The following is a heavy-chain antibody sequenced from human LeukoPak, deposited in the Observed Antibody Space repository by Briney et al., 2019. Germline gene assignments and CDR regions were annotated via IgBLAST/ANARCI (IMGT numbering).Heavy chain of an antibody. CDR3: AKDRGWNCFDS. J-gene: IGHJ4*02. D-gene: IGHD3-22*01. V-gene: IGHV3-7*01. Sequence: PGGSLRLSCAASGFTFRSNWMSWVRQVPGKGLERVANIRGDGSEKYYVDSVKGRFTISRDNVKNSLYLQMNSLRAEDTAVYYCAKDRGWNCFDSWGQGTLVTVSS. CDR1: GFTFRSNW. CDR2: IRGDGSEK.